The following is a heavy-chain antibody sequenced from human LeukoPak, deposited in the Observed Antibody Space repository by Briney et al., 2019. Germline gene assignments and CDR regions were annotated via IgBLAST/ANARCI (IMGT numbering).Heavy chain of an antibody. J-gene: IGHJ4*02. CDR2: INSNGSRT. V-gene: IGHV3-74*01. CDR1: GFTFSSYS. CDR3: ARDRDGYSSSHFDY. D-gene: IGHD6-13*01. Sequence: GGSLRLSCAASGFTFSSYSMHWGRQAPGKGLGWVSRINSNGSRTSYADSVKGRFTISGDNAKNTLYLQMNSLRAEDTAVYYCARDRDGYSSSHFDYWGQGTLVTVSS.